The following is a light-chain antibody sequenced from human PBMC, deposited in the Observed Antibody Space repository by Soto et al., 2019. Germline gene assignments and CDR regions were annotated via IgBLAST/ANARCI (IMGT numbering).Light chain of an antibody. CDR1: QAIGDH. J-gene: IGKJ4*01. Sequence: DIQMTQSPSALSASVGDTVTVTCLASQAIGDHLAWFQQQPWKVPQRLIYSVSTLHTGAPSRFSGSGSETDFTLTITNLEPEDFASYFCLQHYTYPPSFGGAT. CDR3: LQHYTYPPS. V-gene: IGKV1-17*03. CDR2: SVS.